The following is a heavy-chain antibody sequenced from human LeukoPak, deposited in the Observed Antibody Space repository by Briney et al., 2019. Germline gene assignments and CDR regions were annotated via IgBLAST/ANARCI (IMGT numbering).Heavy chain of an antibody. Sequence: KSGGSLRLSCAASGFTFSNAWMSWVRQAPGKGLEWVGRIKSKTDGGTTDYAAPVKGRFTISRDDSKNTLYLQMNSLKTEDTAVYYCTSAWYTNDAFDIWGQGTMVTVSS. CDR1: GFTFSNAW. D-gene: IGHD6-13*01. V-gene: IGHV3-15*01. CDR3: TSAWYTNDAFDI. J-gene: IGHJ3*02. CDR2: IKSKTDGGTT.